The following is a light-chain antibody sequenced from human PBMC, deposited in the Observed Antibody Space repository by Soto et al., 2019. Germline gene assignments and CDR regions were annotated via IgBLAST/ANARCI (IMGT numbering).Light chain of an antibody. J-gene: IGKJ4*01. CDR2: GAS. Sequence: EIVLTQSPGTLSLSPGERATLSCRASQSVSNSYLAWYQQKPGQAPRLHIYGASRRATGVPDRFSGSGSGTEFTLNISRLEPADFAVYYCQQYDRSPLTFGGGTKVEIK. V-gene: IGKV3-20*01. CDR1: QSVSNSY. CDR3: QQYDRSPLT.